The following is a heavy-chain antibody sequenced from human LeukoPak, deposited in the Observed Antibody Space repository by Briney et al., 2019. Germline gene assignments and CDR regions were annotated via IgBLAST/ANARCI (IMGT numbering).Heavy chain of an antibody. CDR2: IYYSGTT. J-gene: IGHJ4*02. D-gene: IGHD1-26*01. CDR3: ARYSGNPNAFDY. CDR1: GGSISSRNYY. Sequence: SETLSLTCTVSGGSISSRNYYWGWIRQPPGKGLEWIGNIYYSGTTFYDPSLKSRVTISVDTSTSQFSLRLSSVTAADTAVYYCARYSGNPNAFDYWGQGTLVTVSS. V-gene: IGHV4-39*01.